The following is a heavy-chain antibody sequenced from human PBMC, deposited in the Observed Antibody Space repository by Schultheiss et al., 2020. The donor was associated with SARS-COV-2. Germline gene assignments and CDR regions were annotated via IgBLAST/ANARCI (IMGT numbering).Heavy chain of an antibody. CDR3: ARGVPRVVVVPAATGGGYYYMDV. Sequence: SETLSLTCAVYGGSFSGYYWSWIRQPPGKGLEWIGEINHSGSTNYNPSLKSRVTISVDTSKNQFSLKLSSVTAADTAVYYCARGVPRVVVVPAATGGGYYYMDVWGKGTTVTV. CDR2: INHSGST. J-gene: IGHJ6*03. V-gene: IGHV4-34*01. D-gene: IGHD2-2*01. CDR1: GGSFSGYY.